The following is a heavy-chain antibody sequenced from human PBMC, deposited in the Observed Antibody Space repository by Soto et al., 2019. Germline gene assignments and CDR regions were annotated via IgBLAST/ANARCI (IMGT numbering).Heavy chain of an antibody. CDR2: TYYSGRN. Sequence: QLQLQESGPGLVKPSETLSLTCTVSGGSISSSSYYWGWIRQPPGKGLEWIGSTYYSGRNYYNPSLKGRGTIAVETSKNHFSLKLSSVTAADTAVYYCARLDSSGPNFFWYFDLWGRGTLVTVSS. V-gene: IGHV4-39*02. CDR1: GGSISSSSYY. J-gene: IGHJ2*01. D-gene: IGHD3-22*01. CDR3: ARLDSSGPNFFWYFDL.